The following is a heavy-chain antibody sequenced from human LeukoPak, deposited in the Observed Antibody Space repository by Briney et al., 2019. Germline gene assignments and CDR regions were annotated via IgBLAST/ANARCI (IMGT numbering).Heavy chain of an antibody. CDR3: ARMGMAARAYHFDY. CDR1: GGSVSSGSYY. CDR2: IYYSGST. D-gene: IGHD6-13*01. J-gene: IGHJ4*02. V-gene: IGHV4-61*01. Sequence: SETLSLTCTVSGGSVSSGSYYWSWIRQPPGKGLEWIGYIYYSGSTNYNPSLKSRVTISVDTSKNQFSLKLSSVTAADTAVYYCARMGMAARAYHFDYWGQGTLVTVSS.